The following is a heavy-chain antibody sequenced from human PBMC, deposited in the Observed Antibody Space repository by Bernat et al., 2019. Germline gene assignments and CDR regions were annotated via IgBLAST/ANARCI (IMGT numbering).Heavy chain of an antibody. CDR1: GGTFSSYA. Sequence: QVQLVQSGAEVKKPGSSVKVSCKASGGTFSSYAISWVRQAPGQGLEWMGGIIPIFGTANYAQKFQGRVTITANKSTSTAYMELSSLRFEDTAVYYCARSLFWRFGELFSVAFDYWGQGTLVTVSS. V-gene: IGHV1-69*06. D-gene: IGHD3-10*01. CDR2: IIPIFGTA. CDR3: ARSLFWRFGELFSVAFDY. J-gene: IGHJ4*02.